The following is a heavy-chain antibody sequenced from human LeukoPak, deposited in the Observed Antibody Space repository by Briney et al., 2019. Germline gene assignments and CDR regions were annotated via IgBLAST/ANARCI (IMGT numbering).Heavy chain of an antibody. J-gene: IGHJ3*02. Sequence: GRSLRLSCAASGFTFSSYGMHWVRQAAGKGLEWVAVISYDGSNKYYADSVKGRFTISRDNSKNTLYLQMNSLRAEDTAVYYCAKGSLQHDAFDIWGQGTMVTVSS. V-gene: IGHV3-30*18. CDR2: ISYDGSNK. CDR3: AKGSLQHDAFDI. CDR1: GFTFSSYG. D-gene: IGHD5-24*01.